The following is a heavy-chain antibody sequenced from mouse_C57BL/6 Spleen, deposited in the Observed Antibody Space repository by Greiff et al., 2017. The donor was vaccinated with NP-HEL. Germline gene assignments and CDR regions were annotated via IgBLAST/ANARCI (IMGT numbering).Heavy chain of an antibody. Sequence: DVQLQESGPGLVKPSQSLSLTCSVTGYSITSGYYWNWIRQFPGNKLEWMGYISYDGSNNYNPSLKNRISITRDTSKNQFFLKLNSVTTEDTATYYCAREGGTCFDYWGQGTTLTVSS. CDR1: GYSITSGYY. J-gene: IGHJ2*01. CDR2: ISYDGSN. D-gene: IGHD3-3*01. V-gene: IGHV3-6*01. CDR3: AREGGTCFDY.